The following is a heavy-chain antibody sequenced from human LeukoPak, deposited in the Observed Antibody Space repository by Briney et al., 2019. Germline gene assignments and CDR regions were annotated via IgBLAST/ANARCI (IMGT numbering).Heavy chain of an antibody. D-gene: IGHD1-26*01. CDR2: TSGSGGRT. V-gene: IGHV3-23*01. J-gene: IGHJ5*02. Sequence: PGGSLRLSCAASGFTFSDYAMSWVRQAPGKGLEWVSGTSGSGGRTYYADSLKGRFTISRDNSKNTLYLQMNSLRAEDTAVYYCAKDRYSGSFNWFDPWGQGTLVTVSS. CDR1: GFTFSDYA. CDR3: AKDRYSGSFNWFDP.